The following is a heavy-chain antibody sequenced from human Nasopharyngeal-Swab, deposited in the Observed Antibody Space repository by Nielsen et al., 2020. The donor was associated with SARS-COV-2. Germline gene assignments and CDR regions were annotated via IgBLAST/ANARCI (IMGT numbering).Heavy chain of an antibody. CDR1: GFTFSDHY. CDR2: TRNKANSYTT. Sequence: GESLKISCAASGFTFSDHYMDWVRQAPGKGPEWVCRTRNKANSYTTEYAASVKGRFTISRDDSKNSLYLQMNSLKTEDTAVYYWASELLWFGEDAFEIWGQGTMGTVTS. V-gene: IGHV3-72*01. D-gene: IGHD3-10*01. J-gene: IGHJ3*02. CDR3: ASELLWFGEDAFEI.